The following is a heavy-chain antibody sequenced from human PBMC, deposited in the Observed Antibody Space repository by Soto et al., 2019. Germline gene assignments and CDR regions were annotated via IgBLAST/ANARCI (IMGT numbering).Heavy chain of an antibody. V-gene: IGHV3-23*01. CDR2: ISGSGGST. CDR1: GFTFSSYA. D-gene: IGHD2-2*01. Sequence: PGGSLSLSCAASGFTFSSYAMSWVRQAPGKGLEWVSAISGSGGSTYYADSVKGRFTISRDNSKNTLYLQMNSLRAEDTAVYYCAKDRLRDIVVVPAAYYYFDYWGQGTLVTVSS. CDR3: AKDRLRDIVVVPAAYYYFDY. J-gene: IGHJ4*02.